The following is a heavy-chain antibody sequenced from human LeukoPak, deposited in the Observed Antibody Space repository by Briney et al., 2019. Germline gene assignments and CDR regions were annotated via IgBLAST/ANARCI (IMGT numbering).Heavy chain of an antibody. D-gene: IGHD1-14*01. CDR3: AGRPSGEGLAPLDY. Sequence: GGSLRLSCAASGLAFSSSTMSWVRQAPGKGLECVSIISGSGAATYYTDSVTGRFTISRDNSKNTLFLQMNSLRAEDTAVYYCAGRPSGEGLAPLDYWGQGALVTVSS. V-gene: IGHV3-23*01. CDR2: ISGSGAAT. J-gene: IGHJ4*02. CDR1: GLAFSSST.